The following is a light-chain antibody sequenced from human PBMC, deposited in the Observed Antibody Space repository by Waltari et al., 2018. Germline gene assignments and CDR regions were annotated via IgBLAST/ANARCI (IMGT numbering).Light chain of an antibody. CDR1: NRYAGGYDY. J-gene: IGLJ3*02. Sequence: QSALTQPPSASGSPGQSVTISGTGTNRYAGGYDYVFWYQQHPGKTPKLMIYAVNKRPSGVPDRFSGSKSGNTASLTVSWLQADDEADYYCSSYAGSKNLVFGGGTKLTVL. CDR2: AVN. CDR3: SSYAGSKNLV. V-gene: IGLV2-8*01.